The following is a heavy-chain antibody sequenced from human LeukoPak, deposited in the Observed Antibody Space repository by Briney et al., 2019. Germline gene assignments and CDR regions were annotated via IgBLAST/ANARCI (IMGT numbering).Heavy chain of an antibody. CDR2: ISSSSSYI. V-gene: IGHV3-21*01. Sequence: GGSLRLSCEASGFVFGHSWMSWVRQAPGKGLEWVSSISSSSSYIYYADSVKGRFTTSRDNAKNSLYLQMNSLRAEDTAVYYCAGTTVVVVARRFDPWGQGTLVTVSS. CDR3: AGTTVVVVARRFDP. D-gene: IGHD2-15*01. J-gene: IGHJ5*02. CDR1: GFVFGHSW.